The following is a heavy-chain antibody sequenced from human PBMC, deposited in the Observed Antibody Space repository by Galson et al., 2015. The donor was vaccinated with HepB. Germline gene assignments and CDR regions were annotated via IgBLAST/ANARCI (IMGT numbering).Heavy chain of an antibody. J-gene: IGHJ4*02. CDR2: ISSSSSYT. Sequence: SLRLSCAASGFTFSDYYMSWIRQAPGKGLEWVSYISSSSSYTNYADSVKGRFTISRDNAKNSLYLQMNSLRAEDTAVYYCARVPRGYSYGYFDYWGQGTLVTVSS. D-gene: IGHD5-18*01. CDR1: GFTFSDYY. CDR3: ARVPRGYSYGYFDY. V-gene: IGHV3-11*05.